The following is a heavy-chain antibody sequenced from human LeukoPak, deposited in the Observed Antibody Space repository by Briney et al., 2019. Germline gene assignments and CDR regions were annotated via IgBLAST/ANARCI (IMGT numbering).Heavy chain of an antibody. Sequence: SETLSLTCTVSGGSISSYYWSWIRQPPGKGLEWIGYIYYSGSTNYNPSLKSRVTISVDTSKNQFSLKLSSVNAADTAVYYCARGVSSSWYNYWGQGTLVTVSS. CDR2: IYYSGST. CDR3: ARGVSSSWYNY. V-gene: IGHV4-59*01. J-gene: IGHJ4*02. CDR1: GGSISSYY. D-gene: IGHD6-13*01.